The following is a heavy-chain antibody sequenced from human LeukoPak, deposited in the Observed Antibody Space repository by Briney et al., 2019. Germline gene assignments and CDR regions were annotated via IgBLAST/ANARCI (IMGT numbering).Heavy chain of an antibody. CDR2: IKQDGSGL. V-gene: IGHV3-7*03. CDR3: ARDPGRTGFDY. Sequence: GGSLRLSCAASGFTFNNYWMSWVRQAPGKGLEWVANIKQDGSGLYYVESVKGRFTISRDNAKNSLYLRMTSLRAEDTAVYYCARDPGRTGFDYWGQGTLVTVSS. CDR1: GFTFNNYW. D-gene: IGHD1/OR15-1a*01. J-gene: IGHJ4*02.